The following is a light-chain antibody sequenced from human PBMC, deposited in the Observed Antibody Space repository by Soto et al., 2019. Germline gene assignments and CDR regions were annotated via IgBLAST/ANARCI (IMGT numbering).Light chain of an antibody. Sequence: QSVLTQPPSASGTPGQTVTISCSGSSSNIGGNFVSWYQHVPGTAPKVLNFMNNQRPSGVPDRFSGSKSGTSASLAISGLRSEDESDYYCAAWDDSLEGVLFGGGTKVTVL. CDR3: AAWDDSLEGVL. CDR2: MNN. CDR1: SSNIGGNF. J-gene: IGLJ2*01. V-gene: IGLV1-47*01.